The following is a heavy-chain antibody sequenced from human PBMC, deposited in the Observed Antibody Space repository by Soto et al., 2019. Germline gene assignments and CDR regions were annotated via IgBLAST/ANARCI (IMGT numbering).Heavy chain of an antibody. V-gene: IGHV4-34*01. CDR2: ISHSGST. CDR1: GGSFSDYY. Sequence: QVQLRQWGAGLLKPSETLSLTCGVYGGSFSDYYWSWIRQPPGKGLEWIGEISHSGSTNYNPSLKSRITISVDTSKNPFSLKLSSVTAADTAVYYCAIRYSSSSKYFHHWGQGTLVTVSS. CDR3: AIRYSSSSKYFHH. D-gene: IGHD6-13*01. J-gene: IGHJ1*01.